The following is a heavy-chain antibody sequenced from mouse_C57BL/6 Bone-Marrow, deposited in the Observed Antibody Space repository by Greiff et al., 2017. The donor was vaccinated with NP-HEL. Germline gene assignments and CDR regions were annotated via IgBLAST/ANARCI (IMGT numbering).Heavy chain of an antibody. CDR3: THYYGSSYVRYFDV. CDR1: GFNIKDDY. J-gene: IGHJ1*03. V-gene: IGHV14-4*01. Sequence: EVQLQESGAELVRPGASVKLSCTASGFNIKDDYMHWVKQRPEQGLEWIGWIDPENGATEYASKFQGKATITADTSSNTAYLQLSSLTSEDTDVYYCTHYYGSSYVRYFDVWGTGTTVTVSS. CDR2: IDPENGAT. D-gene: IGHD1-1*01.